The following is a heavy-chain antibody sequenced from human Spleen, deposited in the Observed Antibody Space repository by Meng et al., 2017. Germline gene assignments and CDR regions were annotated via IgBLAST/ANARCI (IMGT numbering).Heavy chain of an antibody. V-gene: IGHV4-59*01. Sequence: SQTPSLTCTVSGGSISTYYWSWIRQPPGKGLEWLGYMYYSGSANYNPSLKSRVTISIDTSNNQFSLNLSSVTAADTALYYCARLAGATVTDYHFDYWGQGILVTVSS. J-gene: IGHJ4*02. CDR3: ARLAGATVTDYHFDY. D-gene: IGHD1-26*01. CDR2: MYYSGSA. CDR1: GGSISTYY.